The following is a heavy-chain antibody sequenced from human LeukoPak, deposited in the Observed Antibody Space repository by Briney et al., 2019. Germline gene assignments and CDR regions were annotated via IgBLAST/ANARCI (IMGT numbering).Heavy chain of an antibody. CDR1: GGSFSDYF. D-gene: IGHD2-8*01. CDR3: ARVSGLNNFDY. J-gene: IGHJ4*02. V-gene: IGHV4-34*12. CDR2: VIHSGIT. Sequence: SETLSLTCAVYGGSFSDYFWGWIRQPPGKGLEWIGEVIHSGITNYNPSLKSRVTISLDTSKNQFSLRLTSVTAADTAVYYCARVSGLNNFDYWGQGTLVTVSS.